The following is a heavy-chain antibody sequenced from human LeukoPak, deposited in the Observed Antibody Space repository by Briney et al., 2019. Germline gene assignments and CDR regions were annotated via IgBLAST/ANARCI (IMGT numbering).Heavy chain of an antibody. V-gene: IGHV4-34*01. CDR3: ARGRVVAATFFDY. J-gene: IGHJ4*02. CDR2: INHSGST. CDR1: GGSFSGYY. D-gene: IGHD2-15*01. Sequence: QSSETLSLTCAVYGGSFSGYYWSWLRQPPGKGLEWIGEINHSGSTNYNPSLKSRVTISVDTSKNQFSLKLSSVTAADTAVYYCARGRVVAATFFDYWGQGTLVTVSS.